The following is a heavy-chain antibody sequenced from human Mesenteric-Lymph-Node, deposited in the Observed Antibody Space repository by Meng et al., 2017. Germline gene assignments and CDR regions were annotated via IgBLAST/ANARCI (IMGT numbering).Heavy chain of an antibody. CDR1: GFPFSSYW. J-gene: IGHJ4*02. CDR2: IKEDGTEK. CDR3: ARDLHVTVVAAGSFDY. Sequence: GESLKISCAASGFPFSSYWMSWVRQAPGKGLEWVANIKEDGTEKYYVNSVKGRFTISRDNARNSVYLQLNSLGVEDTAIYFCARDLHVTVVAAGSFDYWGQGTLVTVSS. V-gene: IGHV3-7*01. D-gene: IGHD2-15*01.